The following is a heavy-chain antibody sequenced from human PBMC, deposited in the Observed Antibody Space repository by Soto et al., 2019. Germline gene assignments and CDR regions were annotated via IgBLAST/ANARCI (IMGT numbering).Heavy chain of an antibody. D-gene: IGHD4-4*01. CDR3: ARDRQPSSYIGLDV. CDR2: ISGSGDTI. Sequence: SLRVSLEASGFTFSAHYMSWGRQAPGKGLEWVSHISGSGDTIYYADSVKGRFTISRDNAKNSLYLQMNSLRAEDTAVYYCARDRQPSSYIGLDVWGQGTTVTVSS. CDR1: GFTFSAHY. J-gene: IGHJ6*02. V-gene: IGHV3-11*01.